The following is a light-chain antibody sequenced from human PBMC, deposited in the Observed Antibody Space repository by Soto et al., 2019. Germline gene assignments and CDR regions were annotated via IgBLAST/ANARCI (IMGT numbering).Light chain of an antibody. CDR3: QQYNNWPQT. V-gene: IGKV3-15*01. Sequence: VMTQAPATLSVSPGERATLSCMASQTINNNVAWYQLKDGQVPRLVIYGASTRATDIPTRFSGSGSGTEFTLTISSLQSEDVAEYHCQQYNNWPQTLGQGTKVDIK. CDR2: GAS. CDR1: QTINNN. J-gene: IGKJ1*01.